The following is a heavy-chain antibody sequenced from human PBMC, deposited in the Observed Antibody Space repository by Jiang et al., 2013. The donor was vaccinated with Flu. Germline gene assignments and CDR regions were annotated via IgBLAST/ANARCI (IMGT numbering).Heavy chain of an antibody. CDR2: IDWDGDR. Sequence: KPTQTLTLTCSFSGFSLSTYGMRVGWIRQPPGKALEWLARIDWDGDRFYSTSLKTRLTISKGTSEDQVLLTMTSMDPEDTAMYYCARTFSTSWSFDYWGPGTLVTVSS. CDR1: GFSLSTYGMR. V-gene: IGHV2-70*04. CDR3: ARTFSTSWSFDY. J-gene: IGHJ4*02. D-gene: IGHD2-2*01.